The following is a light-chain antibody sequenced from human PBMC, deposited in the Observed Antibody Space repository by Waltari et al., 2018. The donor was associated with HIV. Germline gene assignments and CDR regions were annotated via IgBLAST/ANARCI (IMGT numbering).Light chain of an antibody. Sequence: RSVSGSPGQSVTISCTGTSSDVGGYNYVSWYQHHPGKAPKLMIYDVSKRPSGVPDRFSGSKSGNTASLTISGLQAEDEADYYCCSYAGSYTLKVFGGGTKLTVL. V-gene: IGLV2-11*01. CDR1: SSDVGGYNY. CDR2: DVS. J-gene: IGLJ2*01. CDR3: CSYAGSYTLKV.